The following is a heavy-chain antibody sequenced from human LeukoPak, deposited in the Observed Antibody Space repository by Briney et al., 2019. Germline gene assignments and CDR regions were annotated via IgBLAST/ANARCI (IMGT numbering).Heavy chain of an antibody. CDR1: GFTVSSNY. J-gene: IGHJ4*02. Sequence: GGSLRLSCAASGFTVSSNYMSWVRQAPGKGLEWVSVIYSGGSTYYADSVKGRFTISRDNSENTLYLQMNSLRAEDTAVYYCASSPEYSSSSVNYFDYWGQGTLVTVSS. D-gene: IGHD6-6*01. V-gene: IGHV3-53*01. CDR3: ASSPEYSSSSVNYFDY. CDR2: IYSGGST.